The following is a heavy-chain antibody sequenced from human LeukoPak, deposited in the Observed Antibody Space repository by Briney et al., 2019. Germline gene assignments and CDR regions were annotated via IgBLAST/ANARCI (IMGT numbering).Heavy chain of an antibody. Sequence: GGSLRLSCEASGFTLSTYWMNWVRQVPGKGMDWVANINPDGSGKRYVDSVKGRFTIARDNADNSLSLQMNSLRAEDTAVYYCASWGAGGNSWGQGTLVTVSS. J-gene: IGHJ4*02. D-gene: IGHD3-16*01. CDR1: GFTLSTYW. CDR2: INPDGSGK. V-gene: IGHV3-7*01. CDR3: ASWGAGGNS.